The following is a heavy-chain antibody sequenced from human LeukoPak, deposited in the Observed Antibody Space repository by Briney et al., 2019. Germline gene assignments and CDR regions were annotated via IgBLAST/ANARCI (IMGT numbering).Heavy chain of an antibody. Sequence: GGTLRLSCAASGFTVSSSFIYWVRRAPGKGLEWVSFIHRDDKTYYADSVKGRFTMSRDSSKNTLYLQMNSLGADDTAVYYCAREVISTPSYFDYWGQGILVTVSS. CDR3: AREVISTPSYFDY. CDR1: GFTVSSSF. V-gene: IGHV3-53*01. D-gene: IGHD2-2*01. CDR2: IHRDDKT. J-gene: IGHJ4*02.